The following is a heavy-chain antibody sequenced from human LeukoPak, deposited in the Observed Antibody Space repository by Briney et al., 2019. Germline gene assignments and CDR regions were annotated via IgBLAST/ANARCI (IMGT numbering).Heavy chain of an antibody. CDR1: GFTFSSYW. J-gene: IGHJ4*02. CDR3: ARGSLSSNDY. CDR2: IKTDGSDT. Sequence: GGSLRLSCAASGFTFSSYWMHWVRQAPGKGLVWVSRIKTDGSDTYHADSVKGRFTISRDSAKNTLYLQMHSLRAEDTAVYYCARGSLSSNDYWGQGALVTVSS. V-gene: IGHV3-74*01. D-gene: IGHD3-10*01.